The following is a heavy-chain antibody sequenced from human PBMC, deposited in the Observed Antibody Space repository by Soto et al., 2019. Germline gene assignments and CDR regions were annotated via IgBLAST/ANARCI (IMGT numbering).Heavy chain of an antibody. CDR3: ARAPGDYFDY. CDR1: GGSISSGGYY. V-gene: IGHV4-31*03. CDR2: IFCSGST. Sequence: PSETLSLTCTVSGGSISSGGYYWSWIRQHPGKGLEWIGYIFCSGSTFYNPSLKSRVAISVDTSKNQFSLKLSSVTAADTAVYYCARAPGDYFDYWGQGTLVTVSS. J-gene: IGHJ4*02.